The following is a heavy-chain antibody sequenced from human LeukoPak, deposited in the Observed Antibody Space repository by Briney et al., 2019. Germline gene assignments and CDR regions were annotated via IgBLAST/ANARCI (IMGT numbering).Heavy chain of an antibody. Sequence: AGGSLRLSCAASGFTLSSYAMSWVRQAPGKGLEWVSAISVSGNTYHADSVKGRFTISRDNAKNSLYLQMNSLRAEDTAVYYCAREGSSGTYRRYYFDYWGQGTLVTVSS. CDR3: AREGSSGTYRRYYFDY. CDR2: ISVSGNT. J-gene: IGHJ4*02. CDR1: GFTLSSYA. D-gene: IGHD1-26*01. V-gene: IGHV3-23*01.